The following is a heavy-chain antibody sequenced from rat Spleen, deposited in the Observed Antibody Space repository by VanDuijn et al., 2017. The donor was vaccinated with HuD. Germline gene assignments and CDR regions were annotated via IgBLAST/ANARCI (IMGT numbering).Heavy chain of an antibody. CDR2: INPDGGST. Sequence: EVQLVETGGGLVQPGRSLKLSCVASGFTFSNYWMYWIRQAPGKGLEWVSSINPDGGSTYYPDSVKGRFTISRDNAENTIYLQMDSLRSEDTATYYCARQLTTEASFDYWGQGVMVTVSS. J-gene: IGHJ2*01. CDR1: GFTFSNYW. CDR3: ARQLTTEASFDY. V-gene: IGHV5-58*01. D-gene: IGHD1-11*01.